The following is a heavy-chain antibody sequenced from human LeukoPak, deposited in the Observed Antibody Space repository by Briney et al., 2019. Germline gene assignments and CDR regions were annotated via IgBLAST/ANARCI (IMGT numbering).Heavy chain of an antibody. J-gene: IGHJ6*02. CDR1: GFTFTSHW. V-gene: IGHV3-21*01. CDR3: ARVGTKRLNYYYYGMDV. Sequence: GGSLRLSCEASGFTFTSHWMSWVRQAPGKGLEWVSSISSSSSYIYYADSVKGRFTISRDNAKNSLYLQMNSLRAEDTAVYYCARVGTKRLNYYYYGMDVWGQGTTVTVSS. D-gene: IGHD5-12*01. CDR2: ISSSSSYI.